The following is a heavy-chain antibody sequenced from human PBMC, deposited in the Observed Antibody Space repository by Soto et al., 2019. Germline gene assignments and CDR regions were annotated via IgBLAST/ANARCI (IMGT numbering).Heavy chain of an antibody. J-gene: IGHJ4*02. Sequence: RGSLGISCAASGLDLGVYPMNWVRQAPGKGLEWVSYIGARGFPIYYADSVRGRFAMSIDNANNSVFLQMDSLRAEDTAQYFCATEPFDYWGRGAMVTVSS. V-gene: IGHV3-48*04. CDR2: IGARGFPI. CDR3: ATEPFDY. CDR1: GLDLGVYP.